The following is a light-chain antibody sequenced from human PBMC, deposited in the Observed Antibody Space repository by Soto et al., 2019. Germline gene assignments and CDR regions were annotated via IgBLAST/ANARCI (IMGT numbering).Light chain of an antibody. Sequence: EIVMTQSPATLSVSPGERATLSCRASQSVSGNLAWYQQKFGQAPRLLIYGASTRATGIPARFSGSGSGTDFTLTISSLQSEDLAVDYCQQYNNWPRTFGQGTKVAIK. CDR3: QQYNNWPRT. J-gene: IGKJ1*01. CDR2: GAS. CDR1: QSVSGN. V-gene: IGKV3-15*01.